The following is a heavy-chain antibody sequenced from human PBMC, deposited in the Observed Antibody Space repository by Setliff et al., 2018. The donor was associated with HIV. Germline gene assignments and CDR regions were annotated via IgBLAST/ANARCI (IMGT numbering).Heavy chain of an antibody. CDR3: ARDLAASYFDF. CDR1: GAPIDRFF. Sequence: SETLSLTCTVSGAPIDRFFWSWIRQPPGMGLEWIGNVYFSGDATYNPSLKTRVTISIQTSRSQFSLTLRSVTAADTATYYCARDLAASYFDFWGQGALVTVSS. CDR2: VYFSGDA. V-gene: IGHV4-59*01. J-gene: IGHJ4*02. D-gene: IGHD6-13*01.